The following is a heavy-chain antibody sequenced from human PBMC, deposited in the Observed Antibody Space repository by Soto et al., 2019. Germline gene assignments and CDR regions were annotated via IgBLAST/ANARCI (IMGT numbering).Heavy chain of an antibody. CDR2: IYPGDSDT. J-gene: IGHJ4*02. V-gene: IGHV5-51*01. CDR1: GYSFNNYW. Sequence: GESLKIYCKGSGYSFNNYWIGWVRQMPGKGLEWMGIIYPGDSDTRYSPSFRGQVTISADKSISSAYLQWSSLKASDTAMYYCARQDGYALYYFDSWGQGTLVTSPQ. CDR3: ARQDGYALYYFDS. D-gene: IGHD5-12*01.